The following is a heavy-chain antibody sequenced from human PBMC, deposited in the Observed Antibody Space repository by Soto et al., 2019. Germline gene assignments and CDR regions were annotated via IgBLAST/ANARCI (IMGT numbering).Heavy chain of an antibody. CDR3: ARDFSGMVTHRAYYYYGMDV. CDR2: IWYDGSNK. D-gene: IGHD5-18*01. CDR1: GFTFSSYG. Sequence: HPGGSLRLSCAASGFTFSSYGMHWVRQAPGEGLEWVAVIWYDGSNKYYADSVKGRFTISRDNSKNTLYLQMNSLRAEDTAVYYCARDFSGMVTHRAYYYYGMDVWGQGTTVTVSS. J-gene: IGHJ6*02. V-gene: IGHV3-33*01.